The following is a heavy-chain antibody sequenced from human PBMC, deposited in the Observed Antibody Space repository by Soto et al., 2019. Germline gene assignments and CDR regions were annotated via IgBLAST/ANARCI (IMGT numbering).Heavy chain of an antibody. D-gene: IGHD2-15*01. Sequence: PSETLSLTCAVYGGSFSGYYWSWIRQPPGKGLEWIGEINHSGGTNYNPSLKSRVTISIDTSKNQFSLKLSSVTAADTAVYYCARGYCSGGSCYPYYYYYYMDVWGKGTTVTVSS. CDR2: INHSGGT. J-gene: IGHJ6*03. CDR3: ARGYCSGGSCYPYYYYYYMDV. V-gene: IGHV4-34*01. CDR1: GGSFSGYY.